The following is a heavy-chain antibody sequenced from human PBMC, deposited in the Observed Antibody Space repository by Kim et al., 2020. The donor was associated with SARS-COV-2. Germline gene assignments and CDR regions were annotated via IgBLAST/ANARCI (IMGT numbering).Heavy chain of an antibody. CDR1: GFTFSSYS. J-gene: IGHJ4*02. D-gene: IGHD1-26*01. V-gene: IGHV3-21*01. Sequence: GGSLRLSCAASGFTFSSYSMNWVRQAPGKGLEWVSSISSSSSYIYYADSVKGRFTISRDNAKNSLYLQMNSLRAEDTAVYYCARGGYSGSYFLDYWGQGTLVTVSS. CDR2: ISSSSSYI. CDR3: ARGGYSGSYFLDY.